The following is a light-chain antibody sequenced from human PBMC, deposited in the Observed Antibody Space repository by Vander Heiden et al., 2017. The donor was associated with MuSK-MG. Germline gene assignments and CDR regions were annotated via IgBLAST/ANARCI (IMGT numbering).Light chain of an antibody. CDR3: QAGDSSTSVV. V-gene: IGLV3-1*01. Sequence: SYALTQPPSVSVSPGQTASITCSGDKSGDKYACWYQQKPGQSPVLVIYQDSKRPSGIPERFSGSNSGNTATLTISGTQAMDEADYYCQAGDSSTSVVFGGGTKLTVL. J-gene: IGLJ2*01. CDR1: KSGDKY. CDR2: QDS.